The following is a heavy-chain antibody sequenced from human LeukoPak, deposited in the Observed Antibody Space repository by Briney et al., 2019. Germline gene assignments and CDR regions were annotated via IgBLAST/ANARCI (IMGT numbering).Heavy chain of an antibody. CDR1: GFTFSDCY. J-gene: IGHJ6*02. V-gene: IGHV3-33*08. Sequence: GGSLRLSCAASGFTFSDCYMSWIRQAPGKGLEWVAVIWYDGSNKYYADSVKGRFTISRDNSKNTLYLQMNSLRAEDTAVYYCARDYYYYGMDVWGQGTTVTVSS. CDR3: ARDYYYYGMDV. CDR2: IWYDGSNK.